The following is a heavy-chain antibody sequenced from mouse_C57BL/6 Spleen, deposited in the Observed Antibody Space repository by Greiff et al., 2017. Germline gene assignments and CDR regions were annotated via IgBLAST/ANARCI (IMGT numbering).Heavy chain of an antibody. CDR2: IDPENGDT. V-gene: IGHV14-4*01. J-gene: IGHJ3*01. Sequence: EVQLQQSGAELVRPGASVKLSCTASGFNIKDDYMHWVKQRPEQGLEWIGWIDPENGDTEYASKFQGKATITADTSSNTAYLQLSSLTSEDTAVYYCTTTAQAPARFAYWGQGTLVTVSA. CDR3: TTTAQAPARFAY. CDR1: GFNIKDDY. D-gene: IGHD3-2*02.